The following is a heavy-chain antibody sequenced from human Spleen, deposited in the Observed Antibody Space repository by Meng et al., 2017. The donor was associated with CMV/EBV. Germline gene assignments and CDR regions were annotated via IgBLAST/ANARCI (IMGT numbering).Heavy chain of an antibody. Sequence: YGVHWVRQAPGKGLEWVAVIWYDGSNKYYADSVKGRFTISRDNSKNTLYLQMNSLRAEDTAVYYCAKDKGPYCSSTSCYSRNWFDPWGQGTLVTVSS. D-gene: IGHD2-2*01. CDR2: IWYDGSNK. V-gene: IGHV3-33*06. CDR1: YG. CDR3: AKDKGPYCSSTSCYSRNWFDP. J-gene: IGHJ5*02.